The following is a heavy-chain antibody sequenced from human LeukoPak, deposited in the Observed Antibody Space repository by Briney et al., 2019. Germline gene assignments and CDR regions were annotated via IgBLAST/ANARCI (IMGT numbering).Heavy chain of an antibody. CDR1: GFTLSSYG. CDR2: ISGSAGST. Sequence: GGSLRLSCAASGFTLSSYGMSWVRQAPGKGLEWVSAISGSAGSTYYADSVKGRFTISRDNSKNTLYLQMNSLRAEDTAVYYCAKSEGWFGELSSDYWGQGTLVTVSS. D-gene: IGHD3-10*01. V-gene: IGHV3-23*01. CDR3: AKSEGWFGELSSDY. J-gene: IGHJ4*02.